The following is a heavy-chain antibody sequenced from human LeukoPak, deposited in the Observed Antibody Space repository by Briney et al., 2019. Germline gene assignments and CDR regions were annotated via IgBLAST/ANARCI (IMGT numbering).Heavy chain of an antibody. CDR1: GYTFTSYG. V-gene: IGHV1-18*01. CDR2: ISAYNGNT. CDR3: ARDLAAMIVVQGAFDI. D-gene: IGHD3-22*01. J-gene: IGHJ3*02. Sequence: ASVKVSCKASGYTFTSYGISWVRQAPGQGLEWMGWISAYNGNTKYAQKVQGRVTMTTDTSTSTAYMELRSLRSDDTAMYYCARDLAAMIVVQGAFDIWGQGTMVTVSS.